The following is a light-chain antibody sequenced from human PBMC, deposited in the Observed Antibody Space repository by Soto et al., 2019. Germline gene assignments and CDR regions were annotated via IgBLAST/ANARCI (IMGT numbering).Light chain of an antibody. CDR1: QSLPSW. CDR2: KTS. J-gene: IGKJ1*01. CDR3: QHWTDYSWT. V-gene: IGKV1-5*03. Sequence: DIHMTQSPSTLSASVGDRVTITGRASQSLPSWLAWYQQKPGKAPNLLIYKTSSLESGVPSRFSGSGSGTEFTLTISSLQPDDFATYYCQHWTDYSWTFGQGTKVEVK.